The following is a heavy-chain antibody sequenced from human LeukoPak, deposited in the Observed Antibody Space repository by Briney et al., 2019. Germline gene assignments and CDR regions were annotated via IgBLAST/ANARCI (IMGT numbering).Heavy chain of an antibody. V-gene: IGHV4-39*01. D-gene: IGHD6-19*01. Sequence: SETLSLTCTVSGGSISSSSYYRGWIRQPPGKGLEWIGSIYYSGSTYYNPSLKSRVTISVDTSKNQFSLKLSSVTAADTAVYYCARQGGIAVAGLDYWGQGTLVTVSS. CDR1: GGSISSSSYY. CDR3: ARQGGIAVAGLDY. CDR2: IYYSGST. J-gene: IGHJ4*02.